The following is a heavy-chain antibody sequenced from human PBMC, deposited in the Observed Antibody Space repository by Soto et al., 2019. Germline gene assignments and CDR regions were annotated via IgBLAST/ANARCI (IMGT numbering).Heavy chain of an antibody. Sequence: SETLSLTCAVSSFSISSGYYWGWVRQPPGKGLEWIGSIYHSGSTFYNPALKSRVTFSVDTSKNHFSLKLSSVTAADTAVYYCARHKATMLTVVSAFDPWGQGTRVTVSS. V-gene: IGHV4-38-2*01. CDR3: ARHKATMLTVVSAFDP. D-gene: IGHD3-22*01. CDR2: IYHSGST. CDR1: SFSISSGYY. J-gene: IGHJ5*02.